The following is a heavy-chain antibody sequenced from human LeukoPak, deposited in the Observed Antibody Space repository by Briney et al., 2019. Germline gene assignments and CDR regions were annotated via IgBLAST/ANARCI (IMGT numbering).Heavy chain of an antibody. CDR3: TKDRHSSGWPNWFDP. V-gene: IGHV3-23*01. CDR2: ISGDAVSK. Sequence: PGGPLRLSCRGSGFTFSSYDMSWVRQAPGKGLEWVSSISGDAVSKYYAESVRGRFTISRDNSKDTLYLQMNSLRAEDTALYFCTKDRHSSGWPNWFDPWGQGSLVIVSS. J-gene: IGHJ5*02. CDR1: GFTFSSYD. D-gene: IGHD6-19*01.